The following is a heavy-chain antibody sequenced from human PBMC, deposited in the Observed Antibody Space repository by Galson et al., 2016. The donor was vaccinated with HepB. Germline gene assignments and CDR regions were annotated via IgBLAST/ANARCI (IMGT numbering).Heavy chain of an antibody. V-gene: IGHV4-59*01. D-gene: IGHD3-10*01. CDR3: ARAAYGSVDK. Sequence: SETLSLTCSVSGGSITNYYWSWIRQPPGKGLEWIGYIYYGGSTNYNPSLTSRLTISIDTSKNQFSLKVSPVTAADTAVYYCARAAYGSVDKWGQGTLVTVSS. CDR1: GGSITNYY. J-gene: IGHJ4*02. CDR2: IYYGGST.